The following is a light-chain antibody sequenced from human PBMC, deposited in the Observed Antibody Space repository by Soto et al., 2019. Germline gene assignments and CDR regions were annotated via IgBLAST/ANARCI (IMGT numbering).Light chain of an antibody. Sequence: QPPTTVELPGHPVTNSCTGTHKDVGGYNYVPWYQQHPGKAPKLIIYEVSKRPSGVPDRFSGSKSGNTASLTVSGLQAEDEADYYCSSYAGSNNYVFGTGTKVTVL. J-gene: IGLJ1*01. CDR3: SSYAGSNNYV. CDR1: HKDVGGYNY. V-gene: IGLV2-8*01. CDR2: EVS.